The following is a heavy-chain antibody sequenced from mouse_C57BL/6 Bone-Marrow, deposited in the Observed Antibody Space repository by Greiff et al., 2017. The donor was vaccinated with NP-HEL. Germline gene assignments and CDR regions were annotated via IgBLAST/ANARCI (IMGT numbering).Heavy chain of an antibody. Sequence: EVQRVESGGGLVQPGGSLKLSCAASGFTFSDYYMYWVRQTPEKRLEWVAYISNGGGSTYYPDTVKGRFTISRDNAKNTLYLQMSRLKSEDTAMYYCARHEMVTTTGYAMDYWGQGTSVTVSS. CDR3: ARHEMVTTTGYAMDY. CDR2: ISNGGGST. V-gene: IGHV5-12*01. CDR1: GFTFSDYY. D-gene: IGHD2-2*01. J-gene: IGHJ4*01.